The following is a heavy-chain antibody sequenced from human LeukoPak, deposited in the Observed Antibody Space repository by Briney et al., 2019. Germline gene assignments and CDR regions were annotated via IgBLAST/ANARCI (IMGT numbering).Heavy chain of an antibody. Sequence: SVKVSCKASGGTFSIYAISWVRQAPGQGLEWMGRIIPIFGTANYAQKFQGRVTITTDESTSTAYMELSSLRSEDTAVYYCARAPMVRGVIPDNYFDYWGQGTLVTVSS. D-gene: IGHD3-10*01. J-gene: IGHJ4*02. CDR2: IIPIFGTA. CDR3: ARAPMVRGVIPDNYFDY. V-gene: IGHV1-69*05. CDR1: GGTFSIYA.